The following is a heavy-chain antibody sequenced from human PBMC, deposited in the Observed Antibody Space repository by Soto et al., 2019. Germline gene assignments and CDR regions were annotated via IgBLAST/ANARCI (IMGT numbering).Heavy chain of an antibody. V-gene: IGHV3-21*01. CDR2: ISSSSSYI. CDR3: ARDGGYITIFGVAKGMDV. D-gene: IGHD3-3*01. J-gene: IGHJ6*02. Sequence: GGSLRLSFAASGFTFSSYSMNWVRQAPGKGLEWVSSISSSSSYIYYADSVKGLFTISRDNSKNTLYLQMNSLRAEDTAVYYCARDGGYITIFGVAKGMDVWGQGTTVTVSS. CDR1: GFTFSSYS.